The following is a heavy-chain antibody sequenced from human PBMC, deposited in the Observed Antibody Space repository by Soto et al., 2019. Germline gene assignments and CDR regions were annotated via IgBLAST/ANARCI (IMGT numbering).Heavy chain of an antibody. CDR2: INHSGST. J-gene: IGHJ4*02. V-gene: IGHV4-34*01. Sequence: PSETLSLTCAVYGGSFSGYYWSWIRQPPGKGLEWIGEINHSGSTNYNPSLKSRVTISVDTSKNQFSLKLSSVTAADTAVYYCARGRVDYGDFDYWGQGTLVTVSS. CDR1: GGSFSGYY. CDR3: ARGRVDYGDFDY. D-gene: IGHD4-17*01.